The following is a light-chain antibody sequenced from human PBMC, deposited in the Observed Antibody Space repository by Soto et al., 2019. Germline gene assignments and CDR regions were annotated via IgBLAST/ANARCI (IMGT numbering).Light chain of an antibody. CDR3: QQRNVCPLIT. CDR1: QSIRTS. CDR2: DAS. Sequence: EVVLTHSPATLSLSPGERATLSCRASQSIRTSLAWYQQKHGQAPRLVIFDASNRANGVPARFGGSGSGTYFTVTINSLDPENFAVYYRQQRNVCPLITVGQRARLEIE. J-gene: IGKJ5*01. V-gene: IGKV3-11*01.